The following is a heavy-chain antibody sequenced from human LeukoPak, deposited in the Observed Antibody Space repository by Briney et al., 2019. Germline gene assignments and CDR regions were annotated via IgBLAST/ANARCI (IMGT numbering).Heavy chain of an antibody. CDR2: VYSGGGT. D-gene: IGHD2-8*02. CDR3: VRGLVGYD. Sequence: GGSLRLSCAASGFTVSNNYMSWVRQAPGKGLEWVSVVYSGGGTYYADSVEGRFTISRDISKNALYLQMNSARPEDTAVYYCVRGLVGYDWGQGTRVTVSS. J-gene: IGHJ4*02. CDR1: GFTVSNNY. V-gene: IGHV3-53*01.